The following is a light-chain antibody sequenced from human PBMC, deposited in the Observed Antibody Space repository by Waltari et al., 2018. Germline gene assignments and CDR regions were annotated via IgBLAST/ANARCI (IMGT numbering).Light chain of an antibody. Sequence: DIQLTQSPSTLSASVGARVIITCRASQSINTWLAWYQQRPGHPPRLLISAASSLHSGVPSRFSGSGSETHFTLTINDLQPDDFATYYCQHYYSSTFGPGT. CDR3: QHYYSST. V-gene: IGKV1-5*01. CDR2: AAS. J-gene: IGKJ1*01. CDR1: QSINTW.